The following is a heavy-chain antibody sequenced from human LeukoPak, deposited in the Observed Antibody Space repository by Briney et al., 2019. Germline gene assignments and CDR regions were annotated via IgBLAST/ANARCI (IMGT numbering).Heavy chain of an antibody. CDR3: AKDLISRYSAYFDY. V-gene: IGHV3-48*03. CDR2: ISSSGSTI. CDR1: GFTFSSYE. D-gene: IGHD2-15*01. Sequence: QAGGSLRLSCAASGFTFSSYEMNWVRQAPGKGLEWVSYISSSGSTIYYADSVKGRFTISRDNAKNSLYLQMNSLRAEDTAVYYCAKDLISRYSAYFDYWGQGTLVTVSS. J-gene: IGHJ4*02.